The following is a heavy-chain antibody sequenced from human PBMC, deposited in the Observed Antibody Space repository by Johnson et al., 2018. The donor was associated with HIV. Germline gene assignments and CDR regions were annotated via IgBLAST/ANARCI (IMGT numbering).Heavy chain of an antibody. D-gene: IGHD6-13*01. CDR2: IYSGGST. CDR1: GITVSSNY. Sequence: VQLVESGGGLVQPGGSLRLSCAASGITVSSNYMTWVRQAPGKGLEWVSVIYSGGSTYYADSVKGRFTISRDNSKNSQYLQMNSLRAEDTAFYYCARDRDSSSWYLAFDIWGQGTMVTVSS. J-gene: IGHJ3*02. V-gene: IGHV3-66*01. CDR3: ARDRDSSSWYLAFDI.